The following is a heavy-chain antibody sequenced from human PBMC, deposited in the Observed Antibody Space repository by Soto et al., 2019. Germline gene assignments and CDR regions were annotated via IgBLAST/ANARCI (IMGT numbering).Heavy chain of an antibody. V-gene: IGHV4-30-4*01. CDR1: GGSISSGDYY. CDR3: AREVAYSNYFNWFDP. Sequence: SETLSLTCTVSGGSISSGDYYWSWIRQPPGKGLEWIGYIYYSGSTYYNPSLKSRVTISVDTSKNQFSLKLSSVTAADTAVYYCAREVAYSNYFNWFDPWGQGTLVTVSS. D-gene: IGHD4-4*01. J-gene: IGHJ5*02. CDR2: IYYSGST.